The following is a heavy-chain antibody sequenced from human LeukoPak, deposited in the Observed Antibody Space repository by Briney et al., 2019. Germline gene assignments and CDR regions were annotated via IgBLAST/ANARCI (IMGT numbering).Heavy chain of an antibody. CDR1: GFNFNIYE. V-gene: IGHV3-48*03. CDR3: AKGYYGSGSYYNA. CDR2: ISSSGSTI. D-gene: IGHD3-10*01. J-gene: IGHJ4*02. Sequence: PGGSLRLSCAASGFNFNIYEMNWVRQAPGKGLEWVSSISSSGSTIYYADSVKGRFTISRDNAKNSLYLQMNSLRAEDTAVYYCAKGYYGSGSYYNAWGQGTLVTVSS.